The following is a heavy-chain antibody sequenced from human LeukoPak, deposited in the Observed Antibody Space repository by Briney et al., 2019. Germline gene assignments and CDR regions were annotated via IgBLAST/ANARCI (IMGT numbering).Heavy chain of an antibody. J-gene: IGHJ5*02. CDR3: ARALHYCDSSGYPLKYNWFDP. CDR2: IYPGDSAT. D-gene: IGHD3-22*01. Sequence: GESLKISCMGSGYSFTSYWIGWGRQMPGKGLEWMGIIYPGDSATRYSPPFQGQVTISADKPLRTAYLQWRSLKASDTAMYYCARALHYCDSSGYPLKYNWFDPWGQGTLVTVSS. V-gene: IGHV5-51*04. CDR1: GYSFTSYW.